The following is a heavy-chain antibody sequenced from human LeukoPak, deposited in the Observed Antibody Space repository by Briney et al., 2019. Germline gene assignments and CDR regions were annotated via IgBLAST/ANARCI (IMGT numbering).Heavy chain of an antibody. V-gene: IGHV1-46*01. CDR1: GYTFTGYY. J-gene: IGHJ5*02. D-gene: IGHD3-16*02. CDR2: INPSGSST. CDR3: ARDNSVGDIAWWFDP. Sequence: ASVKVSCKTSGYTFTGYYMHWVRQAPGQGLEWMGLINPSGSSTLYAQKFQGRVTMTRDMSTTTDYMELSSLRSEDTAVYYCARDNSVGDIAWWFDPWGQGTLVTVSS.